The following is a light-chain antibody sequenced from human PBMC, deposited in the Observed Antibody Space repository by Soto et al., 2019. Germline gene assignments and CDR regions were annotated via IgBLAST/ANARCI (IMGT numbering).Light chain of an antibody. CDR1: SSNIGAGYD. Sequence: QSVLTQPPSVSGAPGQRVTISCTGSSSNIGAGYDVHWYQQLPGTAPKLLIYGNSNRPSGVPDRFSGSKSGTSASLAIPGPQAEDGADYYCQPYASSLSGSVFGGGTKLTVL. CDR2: GNS. CDR3: QPYASSLSGSV. J-gene: IGLJ3*02. V-gene: IGLV1-40*01.